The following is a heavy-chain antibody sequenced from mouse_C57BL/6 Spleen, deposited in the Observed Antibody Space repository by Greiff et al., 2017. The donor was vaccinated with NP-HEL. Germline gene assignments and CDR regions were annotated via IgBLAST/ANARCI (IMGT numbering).Heavy chain of an antibody. CDR3: TRWDYGSSYEGFYYYAMDY. CDR2: IDPETGGT. J-gene: IGHJ4*01. V-gene: IGHV1-15*01. D-gene: IGHD1-1*01. Sequence: VKLQESGAELVRPGASVTLSCKASGYTFTDYEMHWVKQTPVHGLEWIGAIDPETGGTAYNQKFKGKAILTADKSSSTAYMELRSLTSEDSAVYYCTRWDYGSSYEGFYYYAMDYWGQGTSVTVSS. CDR1: GYTFTDYE.